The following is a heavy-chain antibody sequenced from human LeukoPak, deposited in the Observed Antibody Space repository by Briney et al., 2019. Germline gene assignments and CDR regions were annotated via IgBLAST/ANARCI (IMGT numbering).Heavy chain of an antibody. CDR3: ARDEDIVVVPAAPDY. CDR2: ISYDGSNK. V-gene: IGHV3-30*04. D-gene: IGHD2-2*01. CDR1: GFTFSSYA. Sequence: GGSLRLSRAASGFTFSSYAMHWVRQAPGKGLEWVAVISYDGSNKYYADSVKGRFTISRDNSKNTLYLQMNSLRAEDTAVYYCARDEDIVVVPAAPDYWGQGTLVTVSS. J-gene: IGHJ4*02.